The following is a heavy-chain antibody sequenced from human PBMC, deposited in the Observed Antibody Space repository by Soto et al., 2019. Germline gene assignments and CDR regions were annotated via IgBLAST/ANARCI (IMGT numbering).Heavy chain of an antibody. CDR2: IYPGDSNT. V-gene: IGHV5-51*01. CDR1: GYSFNSYW. CDR3: ARHIDEYSSASGFDY. J-gene: IGHJ4*02. D-gene: IGHD6-6*01. Sequence: GESLKISCKGSGYSFNSYWIGWVRQMPGKGLEWMGLIYPGDSNTRYSPSFEGQVTMSADRPIDTVYLRWSSLKASDTAIYYCARHIDEYSSASGFDYWGQGTLVTVSS.